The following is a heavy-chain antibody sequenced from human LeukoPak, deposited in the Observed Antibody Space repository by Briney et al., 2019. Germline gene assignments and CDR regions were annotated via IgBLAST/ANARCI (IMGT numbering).Heavy chain of an antibody. Sequence: GGSLRLSCAASGFTFSSYSMNWVRQAPGKGLEWVSSISISSSYIYYADSVKGRFTISRDNARNSLYLQMNSLRAEDTAVYYCASLSTGYSSGWYNNFDYWGQGTLVTVSS. J-gene: IGHJ4*02. CDR1: GFTFSSYS. CDR2: ISISSSYI. CDR3: ASLSTGYSSGWYNNFDY. D-gene: IGHD6-19*01. V-gene: IGHV3-21*01.